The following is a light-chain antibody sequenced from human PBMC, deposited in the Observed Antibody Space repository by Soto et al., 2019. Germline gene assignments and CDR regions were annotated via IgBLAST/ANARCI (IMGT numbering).Light chain of an antibody. CDR1: QSVSSSY. V-gene: IGKV3-20*01. J-gene: IGKJ4*01. CDR3: QQYGSSPLT. CDR2: GAS. Sequence: EIVLTQSPGTLSLSPEERATLSCRASQSVSSSYLAWYQQKPGQAPRLLIYGASSRATGIPDRFSGSGSGTDFTLTINRLEPEDFAVYYCQQYGSSPLTFGGGTKVDIK.